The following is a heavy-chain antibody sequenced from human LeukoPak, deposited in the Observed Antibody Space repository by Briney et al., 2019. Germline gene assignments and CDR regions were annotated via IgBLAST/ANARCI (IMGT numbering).Heavy chain of an antibody. D-gene: IGHD7-27*01. V-gene: IGHV4-4*02. CDR3: ASRKLGNDY. Sequence: PSGTLSLTRVVSGGSISSRNWWSWVRQPPGKGLEWIGYIYHTGSTSYSPSLKSRVTISADTSQNQFSLKLSSVTAADTAVYYCASRKLGNDYWGQGTLVTVSS. CDR1: GGSISSRNW. J-gene: IGHJ4*02. CDR2: IYHTGST.